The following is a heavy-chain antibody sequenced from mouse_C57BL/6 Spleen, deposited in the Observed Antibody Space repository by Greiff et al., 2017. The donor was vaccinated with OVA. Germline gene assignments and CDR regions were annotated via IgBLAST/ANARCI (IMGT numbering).Heavy chain of an antibody. J-gene: IGHJ1*03. D-gene: IGHD1-1*01. Sequence: VQLQQSGPGLAKPSQSLSLTCSVTGYSITSDYWNWIRKFPGNKLEYMGYISYSGSTYYNPSLKSRISITRDTSKNQYYLQLNSVTTEDTATYYCARSRGSSYGYFDVWGTGTTVTVSS. CDR2: ISYSGST. CDR3: ARSRGSSYGYFDV. V-gene: IGHV3-8*01. CDR1: GYSITSDY.